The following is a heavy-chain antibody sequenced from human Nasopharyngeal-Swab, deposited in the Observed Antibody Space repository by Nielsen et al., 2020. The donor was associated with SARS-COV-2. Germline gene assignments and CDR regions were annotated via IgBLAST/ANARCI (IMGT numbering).Heavy chain of an antibody. CDR3: VCGETTPSDY. CDR2: INSDGSII. Sequence: WIRQPPGKGLVWVSRINSDGSIIDYADSVKGRFTISRDNARNTLNLQMNSLRAEDTALYSCVCGETTPSDYWGQGTLVTVSS. D-gene: IGHD2-15*01. J-gene: IGHJ4*02. V-gene: IGHV3-74*01.